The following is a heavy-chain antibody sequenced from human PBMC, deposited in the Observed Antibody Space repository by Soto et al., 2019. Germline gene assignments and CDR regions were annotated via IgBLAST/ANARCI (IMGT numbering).Heavy chain of an antibody. CDR2: IGPGGNN. CDR1: GDYIGSSAYF. V-gene: IGHV4-39*01. Sequence: QLQLQESGPGLVRPSETLSLTCTVSGDYIGSSAYFWGWTRQSPGKGLEWIASIGPGGNNNYNPSLKSRVTISSNASTNHFSLTVTSVTAADTAIYYCARHLGPTGVMDWGQGLLVTVSS. J-gene: IGHJ4*02. CDR3: ARHLGPTGVMD. D-gene: IGHD3-16*01.